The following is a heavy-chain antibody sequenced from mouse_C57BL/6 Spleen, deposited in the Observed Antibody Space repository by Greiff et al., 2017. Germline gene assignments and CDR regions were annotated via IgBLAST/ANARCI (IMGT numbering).Heavy chain of an antibody. V-gene: IGHV1-53*01. Sequence: QVQLKQPGTELVKPGASVKLSCKASGYTFTSYWMHWVKQRPGQGLEWIGNINPSNGGTNYNEKFKSKATLTVDKSSSTAYMQLSSLTSEDSAVYYCARGEVVEDAMDYWGQGTSVTVSS. D-gene: IGHD1-1*01. CDR2: INPSNGGT. CDR3: ARGEVVEDAMDY. J-gene: IGHJ4*01. CDR1: GYTFTSYW.